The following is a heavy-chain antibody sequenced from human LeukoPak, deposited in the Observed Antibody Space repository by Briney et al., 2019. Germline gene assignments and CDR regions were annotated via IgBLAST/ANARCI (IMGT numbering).Heavy chain of an antibody. V-gene: IGHV5-51*01. D-gene: IGHD3-22*01. J-gene: IGHJ4*02. CDR3: AGHCSSTSCYVATRRNYYDSSGYYYPPYFDY. Sequence: GESLKISCKGSGYSFTSYWIGWVRQMPGKGLEWMGIIYPGDSDTRYSPSFQGQVTISADKSISTAYLQWSSLKASDTATYYCAGHCSSTSCYVATRRNYYDSSGYYYPPYFDYWGQGTLVTVSS. CDR2: IYPGDSDT. CDR1: GYSFTSYW.